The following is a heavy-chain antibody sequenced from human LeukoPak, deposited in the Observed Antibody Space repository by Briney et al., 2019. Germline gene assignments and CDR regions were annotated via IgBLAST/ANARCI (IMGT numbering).Heavy chain of an antibody. Sequence: SVKVSCKASGGTFSSYAISWARQAPGQGLEWMGRIIPIFGTANYAQKFQGRVTITTDESTSTAYMELSSLRSEDTAVYYCAREDIVVVVAASHFDYWGQGTLVTVSS. CDR2: IIPIFGTA. J-gene: IGHJ4*02. CDR3: AREDIVVVVAASHFDY. D-gene: IGHD2-15*01. V-gene: IGHV1-69*05. CDR1: GGTFSSYA.